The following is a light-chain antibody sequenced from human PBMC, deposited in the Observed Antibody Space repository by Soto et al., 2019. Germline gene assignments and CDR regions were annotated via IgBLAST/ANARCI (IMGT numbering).Light chain of an antibody. CDR3: CSYADSTTLYV. J-gene: IGLJ1*01. V-gene: IGLV2-23*01. CDR2: EAF. CDR1: SSDVGSYNL. Sequence: QPVLTQPASVSGSPGQSITISCTGTSSDVGSYNLVSWYQQHPGTAPKLMIYEAFKRPSGVSNRFSGSKSGDTASLTISGLQAEDEADYSCCSYADSTTLYVFGTGTKVPV.